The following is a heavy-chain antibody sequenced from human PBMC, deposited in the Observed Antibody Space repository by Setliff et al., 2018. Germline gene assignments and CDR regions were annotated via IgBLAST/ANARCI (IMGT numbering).Heavy chain of an antibody. CDR3: ARGPLDFVVVPAAAKFDS. V-gene: IGHV1-18*01. CDR1: GYTFTNYG. D-gene: IGHD2-2*01. CDR2: ISA. Sequence: ASVKVSCKASGYTFTNYGINWVRQAPGQGLEWMGWISAYAQKFQGRVTMTADTPTSAAYMELRSLTSDDTAVYYCARGPLDFVVVPAAAKFDSWGQGTLVTVSS. J-gene: IGHJ4*02.